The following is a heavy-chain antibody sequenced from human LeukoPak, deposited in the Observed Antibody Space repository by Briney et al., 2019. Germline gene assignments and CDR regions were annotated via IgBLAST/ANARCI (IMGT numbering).Heavy chain of an antibody. Sequence: RASVKVSCKVSGYTLTELSMHWVRQAPGKGLEWMGGFDPEDGETIYAQKFQGRVTMTEDTSTDTAYMELSSLRSEDTAVYYCATAHSRYSGYGVRAFDIWGQGTMVTVSS. V-gene: IGHV1-24*01. J-gene: IGHJ3*02. D-gene: IGHD5-12*01. CDR3: ATAHSRYSGYGVRAFDI. CDR2: FDPEDGET. CDR1: GYTLTELS.